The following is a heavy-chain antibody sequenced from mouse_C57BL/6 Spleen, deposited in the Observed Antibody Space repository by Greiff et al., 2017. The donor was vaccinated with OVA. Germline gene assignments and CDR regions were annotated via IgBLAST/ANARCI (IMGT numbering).Heavy chain of an antibody. J-gene: IGHJ3*01. D-gene: IGHD1-1*01. CDR1: GYTFTSYG. V-gene: IGHV1-81*01. CDR3: AREGVYYGSSYGFAY. CDR2: IYPRSGNT. Sequence: VQLQQSGAELARPGASVKLSCKASGYTFTSYGISWVKQRTGQGLEWIGEIYPRSGNTYYNEKFKGKATPTADKSSSTAYMELRSLTSEDSAVYFCAREGVYYGSSYGFAYWGQGTLVTVSA.